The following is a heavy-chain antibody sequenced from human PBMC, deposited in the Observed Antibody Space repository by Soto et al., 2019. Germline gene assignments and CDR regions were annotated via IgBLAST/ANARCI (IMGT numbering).Heavy chain of an antibody. J-gene: IGHJ4*02. CDR2: ISGSGGST. CDR1: GFTFSSYA. Sequence: EVQLLESGGGLVQPGGSLRLSCAASGFTFSSYAMSWVRQAPGKGLEWVSAISGSGGSTYYADSVKGRFTISRDNSKNTLYLQMNSLRAEDTAIYYCAKSVGVRGGTEYFDYWGQGTLVTVSS. CDR3: AKSVGVRGGTEYFDY. D-gene: IGHD3-10*01. V-gene: IGHV3-23*01.